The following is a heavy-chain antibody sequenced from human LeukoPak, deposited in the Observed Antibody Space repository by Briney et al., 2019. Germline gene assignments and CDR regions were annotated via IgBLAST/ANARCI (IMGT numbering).Heavy chain of an antibody. CDR2: ISYDGGNK. CDR1: GFTFSSYG. J-gene: IGHJ4*02. V-gene: IGHV3-30*18. CDR3: AKDLTGTTGG. Sequence: GGSLRLSCAASGFTFSSYGMHWVRQAPGKGLEWVAVISYDGGNKYYADSVKGRFTISRDNSKNTLYLQMNSLRAEDTAVFYCAKDLTGTTGGWGQGTLVTVSS. D-gene: IGHD1-20*01.